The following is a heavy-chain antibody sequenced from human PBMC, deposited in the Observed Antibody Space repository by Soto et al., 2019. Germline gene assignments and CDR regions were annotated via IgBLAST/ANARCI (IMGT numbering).Heavy chain of an antibody. V-gene: IGHV1-3*01. CDR2: INAGNGNT. CDR1: GYTFTSYA. J-gene: IGHJ4*02. CDR3: TMWPGGGQSNFEY. Sequence: ASVKFSCKASGYTFTSYAMHWVRQAPGQRLEWMGWINAGNGNTKYSQKFQGRVTITRDTSASTAYMELSSLRSEDTAVYYCTMWPGGGQSNFEYWGQGTLVTVSS. D-gene: IGHD3-10*02.